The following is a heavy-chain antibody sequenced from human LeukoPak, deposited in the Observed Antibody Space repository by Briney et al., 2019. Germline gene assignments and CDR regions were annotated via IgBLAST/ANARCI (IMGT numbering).Heavy chain of an antibody. Sequence: GGSLRLSCAASGFTFSSFQMTWVRQAPGKGLEWVSYIGGGDSQIFYADSVKGRFTISRDNAKNSLYLQMSSLRPEDTAIYYCARWGHSDYSSFPTKFDCWGQGTLVTASS. V-gene: IGHV3-48*03. CDR3: ARWGHSDYSSFPTKFDC. CDR1: GFTFSSFQ. J-gene: IGHJ4*02. D-gene: IGHD5-12*01. CDR2: IGGGDSQI.